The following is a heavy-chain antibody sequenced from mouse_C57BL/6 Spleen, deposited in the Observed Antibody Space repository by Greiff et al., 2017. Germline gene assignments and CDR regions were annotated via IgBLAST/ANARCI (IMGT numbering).Heavy chain of an antibody. J-gene: IGHJ3*01. CDR3: AIHYYGSSYYDSFAY. CDR2: FHPYNDDT. V-gene: IGHV1-47*01. D-gene: IGHD1-1*01. Sequence: QVQLKQSGAELVKPGASVKMSCKASGYTFTTYPIEWMKQNHGKSLEWIGNFHPYNDDTKYNEQFKGKATLTVEKSSSTVYLELSRLTSDDSAVYYCAIHYYGSSYYDSFAYWGQGTLVTVSA. CDR1: GYTFTTYP.